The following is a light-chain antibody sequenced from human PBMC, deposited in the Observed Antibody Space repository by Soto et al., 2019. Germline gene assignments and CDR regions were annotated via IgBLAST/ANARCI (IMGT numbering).Light chain of an antibody. V-gene: IGKV2-28*01. CDR2: LGS. CDR3: KHALQSPLT. J-gene: IGKJ4*01. Sequence: DIEMTQSPLSLAVTPGEPASISCRSSQSLLHKTGRNYLAWYLKKPAQSPQLLIYLGSNRASGVPDGVSGSGSGTYYTLKISSVEAEDVGIYYCKHALQSPLTFGGGTKVDIK. CDR1: QSLLHKTGRNY.